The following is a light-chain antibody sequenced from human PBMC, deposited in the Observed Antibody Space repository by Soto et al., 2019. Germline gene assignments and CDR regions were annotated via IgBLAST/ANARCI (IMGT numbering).Light chain of an antibody. Sequence: EIVMTQSPATLSVSPGERATLSCRASQNVYSKLAWYQQRPGQAPRLLIYETSTRATGVPARFSGSGSETEFILTIISLQSEDFAVYFCQQYHSWPPLTFGGGTKVEI. V-gene: IGKV3-15*01. CDR3: QQYHSWPPLT. J-gene: IGKJ4*01. CDR1: QNVYSK. CDR2: ETS.